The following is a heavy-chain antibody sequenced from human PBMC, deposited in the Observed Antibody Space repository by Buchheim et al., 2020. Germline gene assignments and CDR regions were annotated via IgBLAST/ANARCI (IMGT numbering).Heavy chain of an antibody. CDR2: IKQDGSEK. CDR1: GFTFSSYW. CDR3: ARILYSGYDYTYYGMDV. Sequence: EVQLVESGGGLVRPGGSLRLSCAASGFTFSSYWMSWVRQAPGRGLERVASIKQDGSEKYYVDSVKGRFTISRDNAKNSLYLQMNSLRSEDTAVYYCARILYSGYDYTYYGMDVWGQGTT. D-gene: IGHD5-12*01. J-gene: IGHJ6*02. V-gene: IGHV3-7*01.